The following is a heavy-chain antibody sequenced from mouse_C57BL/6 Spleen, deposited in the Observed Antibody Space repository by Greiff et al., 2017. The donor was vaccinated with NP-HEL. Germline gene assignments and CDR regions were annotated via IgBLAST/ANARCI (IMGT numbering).Heavy chain of an antibody. CDR3: AREGTGTYWYFDV. CDR2: ISDGGSYT. Sequence: EVKLVESGGGLVKPGGSLKLSCAASGFTFSSYAMSWVRQTPEKRLEWVATISDGGSYTYYPDNVKGRFTISRDNAKNNLYLQMSHLKSEDTAMYYCAREGTGTYWYFDVWGTGTTVTVSS. J-gene: IGHJ1*03. V-gene: IGHV5-4*01. CDR1: GFTFSSYA. D-gene: IGHD4-1*01.